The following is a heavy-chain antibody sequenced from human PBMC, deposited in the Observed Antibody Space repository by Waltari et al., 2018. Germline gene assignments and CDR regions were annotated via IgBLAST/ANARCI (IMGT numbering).Heavy chain of an antibody. CDR3: ARAYQEWLVPTEDWYFDL. D-gene: IGHD6-19*01. Sequence: QVQLVQSGAEVKKPGASVKVSCKASGYTFTSYAMHWVRQAPGQRLEWMGWINAGNGNTKYSQEFQGRVTITRDTSASTAYMELSSLRSEDMAVYYCARAYQEWLVPTEDWYFDLWGRGTLVTVSS. V-gene: IGHV1-3*03. CDR2: INAGNGNT. J-gene: IGHJ2*01. CDR1: GYTFTSYA.